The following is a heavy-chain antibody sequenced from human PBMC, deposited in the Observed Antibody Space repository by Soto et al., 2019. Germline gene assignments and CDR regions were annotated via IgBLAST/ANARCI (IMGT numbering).Heavy chain of an antibody. J-gene: IGHJ6*02. D-gene: IGHD1-20*01. Sequence: GGSLRLSCATSGFIFSTYWMHWVRQAPGKGLVWVSRINGDGSYTNYADSVKGRFTISRDNAKNTLYLQMNSLRAEDTAVYYCAIQGMDPVDYYYALDVWGQGTTVTVSS. CDR2: INGDGSYT. V-gene: IGHV3-74*01. CDR3: AIQGMDPVDYYYALDV. CDR1: GFIFSTYW.